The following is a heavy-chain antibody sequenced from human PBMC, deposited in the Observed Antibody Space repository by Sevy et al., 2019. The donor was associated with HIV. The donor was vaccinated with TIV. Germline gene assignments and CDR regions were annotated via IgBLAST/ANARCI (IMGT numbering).Heavy chain of an antibody. CDR1: GGTFSSYA. J-gene: IGHJ6*02. Sequence: ASVKVSCKASGGTFSSYAISWVRQAPGQGLEWMGGIIPIFGTANYAQKFQGRVTITADESTSTAYMELSSLGSEDTAVYYCARVGCSGGSCQGAKLYYYYYGMDVWGQGTTVTVSS. D-gene: IGHD2-15*01. CDR2: IIPIFGTA. V-gene: IGHV1-69*13. CDR3: ARVGCSGGSCQGAKLYYYYYGMDV.